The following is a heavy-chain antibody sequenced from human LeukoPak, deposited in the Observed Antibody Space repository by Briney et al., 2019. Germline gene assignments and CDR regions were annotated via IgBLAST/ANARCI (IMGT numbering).Heavy chain of an antibody. J-gene: IGHJ3*02. CDR2: IYNSGST. V-gene: IGHV4-59*01. CDR1: GGSISSYY. Sequence: KPSETLSLTCSVSGGSISSYYWSWIRQPPGKGLEWIGYIYNSGSTNSNPSPKSRVTISVDTSKNQFSLKLSSVTAADTAVYYCARGIDITGTTGALDIWGQGTVVTVSS. CDR3: ARGIDITGTTGALDI. D-gene: IGHD1-7*01.